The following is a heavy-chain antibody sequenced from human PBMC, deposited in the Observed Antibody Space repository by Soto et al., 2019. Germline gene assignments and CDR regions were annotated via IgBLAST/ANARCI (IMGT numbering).Heavy chain of an antibody. J-gene: IGHJ4*02. CDR2: ISYDGSNK. CDR3: ASDYYKYYDSSGYYRSPAY. CDR1: GFTFSSYG. V-gene: IGHV3-30*03. Sequence: GGSLRLSCAASGFTFSSYGMHWVRQAPGKGLEWVAVISYDGSNKYYADSVKGRFTISRDNSKNTLYLQMNSLRAEDTAVYYCASDYYKYYDSSGYYRSPAYWGQGTLVTVSS. D-gene: IGHD3-22*01.